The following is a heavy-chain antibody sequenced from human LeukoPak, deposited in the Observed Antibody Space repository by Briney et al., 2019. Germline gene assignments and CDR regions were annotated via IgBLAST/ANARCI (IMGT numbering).Heavy chain of an antibody. J-gene: IGHJ4*02. CDR1: GFIFRNFG. Sequence: GGSLRLSCAASGFIFRNFGMTWVRQVPGKGLEWVSTISDSGVTTHYADSVKGRFTISRDNAKNSLYLQMNSLRAEDTAVYYCARDHLTYYDYVWGSGGDYWGQGTLVTVSS. V-gene: IGHV3-21*01. CDR3: ARDHLTYYDYVWGSGGDY. D-gene: IGHD3-16*01. CDR2: ISDSGVTT.